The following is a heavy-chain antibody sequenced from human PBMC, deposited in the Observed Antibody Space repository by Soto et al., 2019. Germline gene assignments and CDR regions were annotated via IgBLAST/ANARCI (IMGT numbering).Heavy chain of an antibody. V-gene: IGHV3-15*07. CDR3: TTGVPHYSSSWYFNGMDV. CDR1: GFTFSNAW. Sequence: GGSLRLSCAASGFTFSNAWMNWVRQAPGKGLEWVGRIKSKTDGGTTDYAAPVKGRFTISRDDSKNTLYLQMNSLKTEDTAVYYCTTGVPHYSSSWYFNGMDVWGQGTTVTVSS. D-gene: IGHD6-13*01. J-gene: IGHJ6*02. CDR2: IKSKTDGGTT.